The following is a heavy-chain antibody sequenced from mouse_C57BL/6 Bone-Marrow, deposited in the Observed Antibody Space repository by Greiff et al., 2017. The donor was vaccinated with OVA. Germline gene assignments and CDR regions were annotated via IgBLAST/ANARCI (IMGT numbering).Heavy chain of an antibody. J-gene: IGHJ3*01. D-gene: IGHD1-1*01. V-gene: IGHV3-6*01. CDR3: ARSFITTVVPFAY. CDR1: GYSITSGYY. Sequence: EVKLMESGPGLVKPSQSLSLTCSVTGYSITSGYYWNWIRQFPGNKLEWMGYISYDGSNNYNPSLKNRISITRDTSKNQFFLKLNSVTTEDTATYYCARSFITTVVPFAYWGQGTLVTVSA. CDR2: ISYDGSN.